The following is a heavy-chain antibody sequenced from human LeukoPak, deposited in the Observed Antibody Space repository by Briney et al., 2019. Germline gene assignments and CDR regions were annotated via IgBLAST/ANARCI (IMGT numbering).Heavy chain of an antibody. CDR3: ARDSSRDYYYYYYMDV. J-gene: IGHJ6*03. D-gene: IGHD3-10*01. V-gene: IGHV3-7*01. CDR2: IKQDGSEK. CDR1: GFTFSSYW. Sequence: GGSLRLSCAASGFTFSSYWMSWVRQAPGKGLEWAANIKQDGSEKYYVDSVKGRFTISRDNAKNSLYLQMNSLRAEDTAVYYCARDSSRDYYYYYYMDVWGKGTTVTVSS.